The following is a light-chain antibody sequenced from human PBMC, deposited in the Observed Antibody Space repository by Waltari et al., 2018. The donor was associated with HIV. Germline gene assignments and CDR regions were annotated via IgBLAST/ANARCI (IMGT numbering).Light chain of an antibody. CDR2: DVS. J-gene: IGLJ1*01. Sequence: QSALTQPASVSGSPGPSITISCTGPSSDVGNYNYVSWYQQHPGKVPILMIYDVSKRPSGVSNRLSGSKSGNTASLTISGLQAEDEADYYCCSYAGTNTYVFGSGTKVTVL. CDR1: SSDVGNYNY. CDR3: CSYAGTNTYV. V-gene: IGLV2-23*02.